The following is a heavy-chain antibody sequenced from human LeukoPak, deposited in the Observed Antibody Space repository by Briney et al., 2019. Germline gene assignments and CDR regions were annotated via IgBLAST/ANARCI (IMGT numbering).Heavy chain of an antibody. CDR1: GASISSSSYY. V-gene: IGHV4-39*02. J-gene: IGHJ6*03. CDR3: ARDRYYDFWSGYSGIMDV. Sequence: SETLSVTCTVPGASISSSSYYWDWIRQPPGNGLEWIGSIYYSENTYYNPSLKSRVIISVDMSKNHFSLNLNAVTAADTAVYYCARDRYYDFWSGYSGIMDVWGKGTTVTVSS. CDR2: IYYSENT. D-gene: IGHD3-3*01.